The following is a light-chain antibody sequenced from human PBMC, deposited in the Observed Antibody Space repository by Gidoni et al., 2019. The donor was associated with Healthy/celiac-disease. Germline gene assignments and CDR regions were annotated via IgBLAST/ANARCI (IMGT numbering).Light chain of an antibody. V-gene: IGLV2-11*01. CDR3: CSYAGSSYVV. CDR2: DVS. Sequence: QSALTPPRSVAASPGQSVTISCTGTSSDVGGYNYVSWYQQHPGKAPKLMIYDVSKRPSGVPDRFSGSKSGNTASLTISGLQAEDEADYYCCSYAGSSYVVFGGGTKLTVL. J-gene: IGLJ2*01. CDR1: SSDVGGYNY.